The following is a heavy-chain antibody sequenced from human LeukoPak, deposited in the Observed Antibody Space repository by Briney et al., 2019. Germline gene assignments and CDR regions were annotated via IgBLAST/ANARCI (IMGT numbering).Heavy chain of an antibody. J-gene: IGHJ6*03. CDR3: AREVERRYYYYYYMDV. Sequence: SVKVSCKASGGTFSSYAISWVRQAPGQGLEWMGRIIPIFGTANYAQKFQGRVMITTDESTSTAYMELSSLRSEDTAVYYCAREVERRYYYYYYMDVWGKGTTVTVSS. V-gene: IGHV1-69*05. CDR1: GGTFSSYA. D-gene: IGHD1-1*01. CDR2: IIPIFGTA.